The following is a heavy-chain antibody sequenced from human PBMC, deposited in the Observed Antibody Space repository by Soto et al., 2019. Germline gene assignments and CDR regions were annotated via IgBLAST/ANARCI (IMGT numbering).Heavy chain of an antibody. Sequence: VSCKASGYTFTSYYIHWVRQAPGQGLEWVAMINPGGGRTKNAQMFQGRVTLTRDTSAGTVDMELSSLTSDDTAVYYCARGPSCGGDCYLFDYWGQGFLVTVSS. J-gene: IGHJ4*02. CDR2: INPGGGRT. CDR3: ARGPSCGGDCYLFDY. CDR1: GYTFTSYY. D-gene: IGHD2-21*02. V-gene: IGHV1-46*01.